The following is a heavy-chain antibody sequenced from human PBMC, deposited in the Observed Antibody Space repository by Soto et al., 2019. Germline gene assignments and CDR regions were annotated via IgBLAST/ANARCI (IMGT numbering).Heavy chain of an antibody. CDR1: GGSISSSSYY. CDR3: ARHLSGGSCYGCFDY. Sequence: PSETLSLTCTVSGGSISSSSYYWGWIRQPPGKGLEWIGSIYYSGSTYYNPSLKSRVTISVDTAKNQFSLKLSSVTAADTAVYYCARHLSGGSCYGCFDYWGQGTLVTVSS. CDR2: IYYSGST. J-gene: IGHJ4*02. D-gene: IGHD2-15*01. V-gene: IGHV4-39*01.